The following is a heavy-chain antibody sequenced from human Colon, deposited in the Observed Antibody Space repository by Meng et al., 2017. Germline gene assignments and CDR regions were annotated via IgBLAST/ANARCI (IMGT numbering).Heavy chain of an antibody. V-gene: IGHV4-31*03. D-gene: IGHD2-15*01. J-gene: IGHJ5*01. CDR1: GDSITSGGYY. CDR3: ARVVSLVVKGNWFDS. CDR2: IDHSGTT. Sequence: QVQRLEPGPGLVKPSQTLSLTCNVSGDSITSGGYYWSWIRQHPGKGLEWIGYIDHSGTTYDNPSLKTRLTMSVDTSKNQFSLKLTSATAADTAVYYCARVVSLVVKGNWFDSWGQGTLVTVSS.